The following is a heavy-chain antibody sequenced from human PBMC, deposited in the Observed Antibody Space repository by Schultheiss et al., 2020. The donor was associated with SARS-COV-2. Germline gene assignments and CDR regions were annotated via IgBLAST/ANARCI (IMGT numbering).Heavy chain of an antibody. CDR3: ARFWGSSWFGGFGIDV. Sequence: GGSLRLSCKGSGYSFTSYWIGWVRQMPGKGLEWMGIIYPGDSDTRYSPSFQGQVTISADKSISTAYLQWSSLKASDTAMYYCARFWGSSWFGGFGIDVWGQGTTVTVSS. V-gene: IGHV5-51*01. D-gene: IGHD6-13*01. J-gene: IGHJ6*02. CDR1: GYSFTSYW. CDR2: IYPGDSDT.